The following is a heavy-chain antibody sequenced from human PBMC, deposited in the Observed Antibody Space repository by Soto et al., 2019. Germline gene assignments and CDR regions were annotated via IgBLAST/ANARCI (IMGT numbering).Heavy chain of an antibody. V-gene: IGHV1-2*04. CDR3: ARAPPYYDILTGPSKHYYYGMDV. CDR1: GYTFTGYY. CDR2: INPNSGGT. J-gene: IGHJ6*02. Sequence: ASVKVSCKASGYTFTGYYMHWVRQAPGQGLEWMGWINPNSGGTNYAQKFQGWVTMTRDTSISTAYMELSRLRSDDTAVYYCARAPPYYDILTGPSKHYYYGMDVWGQGTTVTVTS. D-gene: IGHD3-9*01.